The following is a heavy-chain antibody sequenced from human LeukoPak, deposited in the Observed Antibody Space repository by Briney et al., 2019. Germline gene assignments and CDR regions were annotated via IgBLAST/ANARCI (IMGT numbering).Heavy chain of an antibody. D-gene: IGHD7-27*01. Sequence: PGGSLRLSCAASGFTFSSYAMSWVHQAPGKGLEWVSAISGSGGSTYYADSVKGRFTISRDNSKNTLYLQMNSLRAEDTAVYYCAKGLGPNWGFYYMDVWGKGTTVTVSS. V-gene: IGHV3-23*01. CDR1: GFTFSSYA. J-gene: IGHJ6*03. CDR2: ISGSGGST. CDR3: AKGLGPNWGFYYMDV.